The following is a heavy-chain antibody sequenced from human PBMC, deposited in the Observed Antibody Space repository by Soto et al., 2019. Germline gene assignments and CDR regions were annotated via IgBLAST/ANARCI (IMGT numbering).Heavy chain of an antibody. Sequence: GASVKVSCKASGYTFTSYGISWVRQAPGQGLEWMGWISAYNGNTNYAQKLQGRVTMTTDTSTSTAYMELRSLRSDDTAVYYCARDRIRQLPPPLDAFDIWGQGTMVTVSS. V-gene: IGHV1-18*01. CDR3: ARDRIRQLPPPLDAFDI. CDR2: ISAYNGNT. CDR1: GYTFTSYG. J-gene: IGHJ3*02. D-gene: IGHD2-2*01.